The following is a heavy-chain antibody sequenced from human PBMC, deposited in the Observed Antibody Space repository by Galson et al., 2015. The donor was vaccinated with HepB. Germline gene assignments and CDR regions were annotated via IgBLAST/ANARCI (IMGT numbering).Heavy chain of an antibody. D-gene: IGHD3-10*01. J-gene: IGHJ4*02. CDR1: GFTFDDYA. CDR2: ISWNSGSI. CDR3: AKPGYGSGSYDYFDY. V-gene: IGHV3-9*01. Sequence: SLRLSCAASGFTFDDYAMHWVRQAPGKGLEWVSGISWNSGSIGYADSVKGRFTISRDNAKNSLYLQMNSLRAEDTALYYCAKPGYGSGSYDYFDYWGQGTLVTVSS.